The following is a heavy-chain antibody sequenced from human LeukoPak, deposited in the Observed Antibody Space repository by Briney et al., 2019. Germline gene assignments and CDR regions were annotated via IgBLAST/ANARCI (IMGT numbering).Heavy chain of an antibody. Sequence: ASVKVSCKASGYAFTSYDINWVRQASGGLEWMGWMNPNSGNTGYAQKLRGRVTMTRDISISTAYMELSSLRSEETAVDYCVRGSVAGNWFDPWGQGTLATVSS. D-gene: IGHD6-19*01. CDR1: GYAFTSYD. CDR3: VRGSVAGNWFDP. V-gene: IGHV1-8*01. J-gene: IGHJ5*02. CDR2: MNPNSGNT.